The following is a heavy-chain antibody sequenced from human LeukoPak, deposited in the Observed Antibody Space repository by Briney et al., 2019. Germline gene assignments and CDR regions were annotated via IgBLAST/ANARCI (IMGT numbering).Heavy chain of an antibody. J-gene: IGHJ5*02. Sequence: GGSLRLSCAASGFTFSSYWMHWVRQAPGKGLVWVSLIVSDGSSTTYADSVKGRFTISRDNAKNSLYLQMNSLRAEDTAVYYCARQRVGSRYYDSSGYRDWFDPWGQGTLVTVSS. CDR1: GFTFSSYW. V-gene: IGHV3-74*01. D-gene: IGHD3-22*01. CDR3: ARQRVGSRYYDSSGYRDWFDP. CDR2: IVSDGSST.